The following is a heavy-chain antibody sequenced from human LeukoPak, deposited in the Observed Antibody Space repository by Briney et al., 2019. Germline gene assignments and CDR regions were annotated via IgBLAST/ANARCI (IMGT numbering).Heavy chain of an antibody. CDR2: IYYSGST. CDR1: GGSISSSSYY. Sequence: PSETLSLTCTVSGGSISSSSYYWGWIRQPPGKGLEWIGSIYYSGSTYYNPSLKSRVTISVDTSKNQFSLKLSSVTAADTAVYYCARPSGWYRTPFDYWGQGTLVTVSS. D-gene: IGHD6-19*01. V-gene: IGHV4-39*07. CDR3: ARPSGWYRTPFDY. J-gene: IGHJ4*02.